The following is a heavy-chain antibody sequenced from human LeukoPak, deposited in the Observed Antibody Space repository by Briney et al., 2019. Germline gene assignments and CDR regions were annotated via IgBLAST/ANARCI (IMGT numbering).Heavy chain of an antibody. D-gene: IGHD3-3*01. Sequence: GGSLRLSCAASGFTFDDYGMSWVRQAPGKGLAWVSSINWNGGSTGYADSVKGRFTISRDNAKNSLYVQMNSLRAEDTAFYYCARAVLRFSDAFDIWGQGTMVTVSS. CDR1: GFTFDDYG. V-gene: IGHV3-20*04. CDR3: ARAVLRFSDAFDI. J-gene: IGHJ3*02. CDR2: INWNGGST.